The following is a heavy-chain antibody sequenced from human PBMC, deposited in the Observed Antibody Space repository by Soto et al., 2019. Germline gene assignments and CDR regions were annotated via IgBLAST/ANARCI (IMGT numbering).Heavy chain of an antibody. CDR2: ISGSGGST. Sequence: GGSLRLSCAASGFTFSSYAMSWVRQAPGKGLEWVSAISGSGGSTYYADSVKGRFTISRDNSKNTLYLQMNSLRAEDTAVYYCAKDPDGAHYDFWSGYIDYWGQGTLVTVSS. V-gene: IGHV3-23*01. CDR1: GFTFSSYA. CDR3: AKDPDGAHYDFWSGYIDY. J-gene: IGHJ4*02. D-gene: IGHD3-3*01.